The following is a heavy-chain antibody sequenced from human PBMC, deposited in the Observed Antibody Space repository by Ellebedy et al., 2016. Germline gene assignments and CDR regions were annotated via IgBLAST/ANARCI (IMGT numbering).Heavy chain of an antibody. CDR2: INHRGST. V-gene: IGHV4-34*01. J-gene: IGHJ6*02. Sequence: GSLRLXCAVYGGSFSGYYWTWIRQPPGKGLEWIGEINHRGSTNYNPSLKSRVTISVETSKNQFSLKLSSVTAADTAVYHCARVKLLWFEDPGSDYYYGMDVWGQGATVTVSS. CDR1: GGSFSGYY. D-gene: IGHD3-10*01. CDR3: ARVKLLWFEDPGSDYYYGMDV.